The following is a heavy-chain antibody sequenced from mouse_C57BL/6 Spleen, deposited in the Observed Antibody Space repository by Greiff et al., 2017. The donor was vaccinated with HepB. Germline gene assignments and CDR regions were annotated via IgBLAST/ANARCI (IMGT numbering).Heavy chain of an antibody. CDR2: IYPGDGDT. CDR1: GYAFSSSW. CDR3: ARGGATWFAY. J-gene: IGHJ3*01. Sequence: LQESGPELVKPGASVKISCKASGYAFSSSWMNWVKQRPGKGLEWIGRIYPGDGDTNYNGKFKGKATLTADKSSSTAYMQLSSLTSEDSAVYFCARGGATWFAYWGQGTLVTVSA. V-gene: IGHV1-82*01.